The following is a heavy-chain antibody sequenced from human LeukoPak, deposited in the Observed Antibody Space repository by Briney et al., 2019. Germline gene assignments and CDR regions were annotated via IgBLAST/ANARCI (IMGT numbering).Heavy chain of an antibody. J-gene: IGHJ3*02. CDR2: ISSSGST. CDR3: ARGPYSYDSSGAFDI. CDR1: GDSISSGDYY. Sequence: PSQTLSLTCTVSGDSISSGDYYWSWIRRPAGKGLEWIGPISSSGSTNYNPSLKSRVTISVDTSKNQFSLKLSSVTAADTAVYFCARGPYSYDSSGAFDIWGQGTMVTVSS. V-gene: IGHV4-61*02. D-gene: IGHD3-22*01.